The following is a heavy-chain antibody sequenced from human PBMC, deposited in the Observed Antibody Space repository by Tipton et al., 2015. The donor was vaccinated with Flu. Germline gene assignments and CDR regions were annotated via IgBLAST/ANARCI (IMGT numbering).Heavy chain of an antibody. CDR1: GDSISSDFY. V-gene: IGHV4-38-2*01. J-gene: IGHJ5*02. Sequence: LRLSCAVSGDSISSDFYWAWIRQFPGKGLEWIGTVSRTGSTIYNPSLKSRVTISIDTSKNQFSLNMRSVTAAAMAVYYCARRDYSNYVSDPKSWFDPWGQGTLVAVSS. D-gene: IGHD4-11*01. CDR2: VSRTGST. CDR3: ARRDYSNYVSDPKSWFDP.